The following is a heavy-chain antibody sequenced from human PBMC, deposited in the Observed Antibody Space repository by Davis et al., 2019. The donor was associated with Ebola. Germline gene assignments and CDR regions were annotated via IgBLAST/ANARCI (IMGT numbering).Heavy chain of an antibody. CDR2: ISANGGSI. CDR3: VKDMIEEGLSSPHPDFQH. J-gene: IGHJ1*01. CDR1: GFTFSSYW. V-gene: IGHV3-23*01. Sequence: GGSLRLSCAASGFTFSSYWMSWVRQAPGKGLEWVSGISANGGSIYYADSVKGRFTISRDNSKKTLYLQMNSLRAEDTAVYYCVKDMIEEGLSSPHPDFQHWGQGTLVTVSS. D-gene: IGHD3-22*01.